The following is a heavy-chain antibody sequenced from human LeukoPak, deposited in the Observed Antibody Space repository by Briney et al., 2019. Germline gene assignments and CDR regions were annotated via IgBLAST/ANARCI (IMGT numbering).Heavy chain of an antibody. D-gene: IGHD6-19*01. CDR3: AKDSPRTVAGTTDY. J-gene: IGHJ4*02. V-gene: IGHV3-23*01. Sequence: PGGPLRLSCAASGFTFSSYAMSWVRQAPGKGLEWVSAISGSGGSTYYADSVKGRFTISRDNSKNTLYLQMNSLRAEDTAVYYCAKDSPRTVAGTTDYWGQGTLVTVSS. CDR1: GFTFSSYA. CDR2: ISGSGGST.